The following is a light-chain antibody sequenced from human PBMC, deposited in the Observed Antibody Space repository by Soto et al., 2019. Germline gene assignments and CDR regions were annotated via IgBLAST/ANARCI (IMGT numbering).Light chain of an antibody. Sequence: DIQMTPSPSTLSASVVGRVTITCRSSQSISSWLAWYQQKPGKAPKLLIYKASSLESGVPSRFSGSGSGTEFTLAISSLQPDDFATYYCQQYNGYSSVTFGGGTKVDIK. CDR1: QSISSW. CDR2: KAS. CDR3: QQYNGYSSVT. V-gene: IGKV1-5*03. J-gene: IGKJ4*01.